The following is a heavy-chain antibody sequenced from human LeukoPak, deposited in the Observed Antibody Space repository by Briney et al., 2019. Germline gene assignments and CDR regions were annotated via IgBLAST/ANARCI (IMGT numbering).Heavy chain of an antibody. J-gene: IGHJ4*02. Sequence: PGRSLRLSCAASGFTFSSYAMHWVRQAPGKGLEWVAVISYDGSNKYYADSVKGRFTISRDNSKNTLYLQMNSLRAEDTAVYYCVKTWEMATISGLFDCWGQGTLVTVSS. CDR2: ISYDGSNK. CDR1: GFTFSSYA. V-gene: IGHV3-30-3*01. D-gene: IGHD5-24*01. CDR3: VKTWEMATISGLFDC.